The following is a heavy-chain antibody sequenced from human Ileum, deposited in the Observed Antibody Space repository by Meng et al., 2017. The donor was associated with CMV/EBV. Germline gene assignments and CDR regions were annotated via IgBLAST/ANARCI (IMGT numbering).Heavy chain of an antibody. J-gene: IGHJ5*02. D-gene: IGHD3-10*01. Sequence: LRLSCAGSGFTFSIFALSWVRPAPGNGLEWVSVISVSGGSTYYADAVKGRFTISRDNSKNTLFLQMNSLRAEDTAVYYCAKRGDWFDPWGQGTLVTVSS. CDR2: ISVSGGST. CDR3: AKRGDWFDP. V-gene: IGHV3-23*01. CDR1: GFTFSIFA.